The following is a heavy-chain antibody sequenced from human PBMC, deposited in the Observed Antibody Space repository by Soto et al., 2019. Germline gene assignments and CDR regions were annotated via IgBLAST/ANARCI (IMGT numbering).Heavy chain of an antibody. CDR2: IRSKAYGGTT. CDR3: TRVGSYGWVFHYYYYYGMDV. J-gene: IGHJ6*02. Sequence: GGSLRLSCTASGFTFGDYAMSWVRQAPGKGLEWVGFIRSKAYGGTTEYAASVKGRFTISRDDSKSIAYLQMNSLKTEDTAVYYCTRVGSYGWVFHYYYYYGMDVWGQGTTVTVSS. V-gene: IGHV3-49*04. CDR1: GFTFGDYA. D-gene: IGHD5-18*01.